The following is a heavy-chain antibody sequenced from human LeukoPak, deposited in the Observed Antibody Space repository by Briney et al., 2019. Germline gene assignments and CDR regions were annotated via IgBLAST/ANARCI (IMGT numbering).Heavy chain of an antibody. CDR2: FDPEDGET. CDR1: GYTLTELS. J-gene: IGHJ1*01. CDR3: ATSPIVWGYFQH. V-gene: IGHV1-24*01. Sequence: ASVKVSCKVSGYTLTELSMHWVRQAPGKGLEWMGGFDPEDGETIYAQKFQGRVTMTEDTSTDTAYMELSSLRSEDTAVYYCATSPIVWGYFQHWGQGTLVTVSS. D-gene: IGHD3-22*01.